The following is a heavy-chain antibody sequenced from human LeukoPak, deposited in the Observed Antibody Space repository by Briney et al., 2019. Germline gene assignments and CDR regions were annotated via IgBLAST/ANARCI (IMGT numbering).Heavy chain of an antibody. Sequence: SQTLSLTCAISGDSVSSNSAAWNWIRQSPSRGLEWLGRTYYRSKWYNDYAVSVKSRITINPDTSKNQFSLQLNSVTPEDTAVYYCARGLRSSSGTRSYYCGMDVWGQGTTVTVSS. J-gene: IGHJ6*02. V-gene: IGHV6-1*01. CDR1: GDSVSSNSAA. D-gene: IGHD3/OR15-3a*01. CDR2: TYYRSKWYN. CDR3: ARGLRSSSGTRSYYCGMDV.